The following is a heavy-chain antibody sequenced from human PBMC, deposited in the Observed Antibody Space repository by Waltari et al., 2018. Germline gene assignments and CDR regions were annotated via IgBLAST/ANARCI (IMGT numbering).Heavy chain of an antibody. D-gene: IGHD1-20*01. CDR2: IYGDSGST. V-gene: IGHV4-59*12. J-gene: IGHJ4*02. CDR3: ARYTRYTTGWPFDY. CDR1: VASISSNY. Sequence: QVQLQESGPGLVKPSETLSLTCAVSVASISSNYWNWIRQSPGKGLEWIGYIYGDSGSTSYNPSLKSRVAISLDTSKNQFSLKLSSLIAADTAVYYCARYTRYTTGWPFDYWGQGVLVTVSS.